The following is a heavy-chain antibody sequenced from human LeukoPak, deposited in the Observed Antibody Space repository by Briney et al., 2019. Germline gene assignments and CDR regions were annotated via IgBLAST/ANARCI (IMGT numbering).Heavy chain of an antibody. CDR3: AIHRFWSGYYAFDY. CDR1: GYTLTELS. J-gene: IGHJ4*02. CDR2: FDPEDGET. Sequence: ASVKVSCKVSGYTLTELSMHWLRQAPGKGLEWMGGFDPEDGETIYAQKFQGRVTMTEDTSTYTAYIELSSLRSEDTAVYYCAIHRFWSGYYAFDYWGQGTLVTVSS. V-gene: IGHV1-24*01. D-gene: IGHD3-3*01.